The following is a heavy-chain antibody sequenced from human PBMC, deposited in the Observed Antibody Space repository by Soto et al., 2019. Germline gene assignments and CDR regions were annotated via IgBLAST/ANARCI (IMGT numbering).Heavy chain of an antibody. J-gene: IGHJ4*02. CDR2: INPNSGGT. V-gene: IGHV1-2*02. CDR3: AIRPAVAGTRQFDY. CDR1: GYTFTGYY. D-gene: IGHD6-19*01. Sequence: ASVKVSCKASGYTFTGYYMHWVRQAPGQGLEWMGWINPNSGGTNYVQKFQGRVTMTRDTSISTAYMELSRLRSDDTAVYYCAIRPAVAGTRQFDYWGQGTLVTVSS.